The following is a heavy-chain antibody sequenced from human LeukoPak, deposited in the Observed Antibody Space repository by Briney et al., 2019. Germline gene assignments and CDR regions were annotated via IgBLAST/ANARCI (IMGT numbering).Heavy chain of an antibody. D-gene: IGHD3-10*01. CDR3: ARGHYYGSGSYSP. CDR1: GFTFSSYG. Sequence: GGSLRLSCAASGFTFSSYGMHWVRQAPGKGLEWVAFIRHDGSNKYYADSVKGRFTISRDNSKNTLSLQMNSLRAGDTAVYYCARGHYYGSGSYSPWGQGTLVTVSS. V-gene: IGHV3-30*02. J-gene: IGHJ5*02. CDR2: IRHDGSNK.